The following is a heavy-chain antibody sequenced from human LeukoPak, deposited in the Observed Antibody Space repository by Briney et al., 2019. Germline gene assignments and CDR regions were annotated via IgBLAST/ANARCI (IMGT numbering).Heavy chain of an antibody. J-gene: IGHJ4*02. CDR3: ARNAYYGSGTYSH. D-gene: IGHD3-10*01. CDR1: GGSFSGYY. Sequence: NPSETLSLTCAVYGGSFSGYYWSWIRQPPGKGLEWIGEINHSGSTNYNPSLKSRVTISVDTSKNQFSLKLSSVTAADTAVYYCARNAYYGSGTYSHWGQGTLVTVSS. V-gene: IGHV4-34*01. CDR2: INHSGST.